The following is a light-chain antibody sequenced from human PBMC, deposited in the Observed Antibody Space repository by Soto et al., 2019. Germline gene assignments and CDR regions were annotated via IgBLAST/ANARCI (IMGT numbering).Light chain of an antibody. CDR1: SSDVGGYNY. V-gene: IGLV2-14*01. CDR3: SSYTSSSTLYV. CDR2: DVS. Sequence: QSVLTQPASVSGSPGHSITISCTGTSSDVGGYNYVSWYQQHPGKAPKLMIYDVSNRPSGVSNRFSGSKSGNTASLTISGLPAEDEAVYYCSSYTSSSTLYVFGTGTRSPS. J-gene: IGLJ1*01.